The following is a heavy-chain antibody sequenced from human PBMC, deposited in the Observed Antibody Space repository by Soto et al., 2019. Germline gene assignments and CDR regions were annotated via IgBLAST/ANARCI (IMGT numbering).Heavy chain of an antibody. V-gene: IGHV3-30*18. CDR3: AKEHGRYCTNGVCYDFDY. Sequence: PGGSLRLSCAASGFTFSSYGMHWVRQAPGKGLEWVAVISYDGRNKYYADSVKGRFTISRDNSKNTLYLQMNSLRAEATAVYYCAKEHGRYCTNGVCYDFDYWGQGTLVTVSS. CDR1: GFTFSSYG. CDR2: ISYDGRNK. D-gene: IGHD2-8*01. J-gene: IGHJ4*02.